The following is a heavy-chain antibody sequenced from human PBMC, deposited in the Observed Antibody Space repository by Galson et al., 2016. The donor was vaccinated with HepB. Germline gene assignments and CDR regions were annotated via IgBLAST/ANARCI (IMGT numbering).Heavy chain of an antibody. CDR1: GFTFTTYW. D-gene: IGHD4-17*01. J-gene: IGHJ4*02. Sequence: SLRLSCAASGFTFTTYWMSWVRQAPGKGLEWVANIKQDGSEKYYVDSVKGRFTISRDNAKNSLYLQMNSLRAEDTAVYFCVRVLNYGDYADDYWGRGTLVTVSS. CDR2: IKQDGSEK. CDR3: VRVLNYGDYADDY. V-gene: IGHV3-7*01.